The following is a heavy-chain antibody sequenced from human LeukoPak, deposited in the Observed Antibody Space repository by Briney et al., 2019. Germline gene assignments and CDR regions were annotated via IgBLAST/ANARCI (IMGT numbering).Heavy chain of an antibody. J-gene: IGHJ5*02. CDR2: INYSGTT. Sequence: SETLSLTCTVSGGSIGSYYWSWIRQPPGKGLEWIGYINYSGTTNYNPSLKSRVSISVDTSKNQFALKLSSVTAADTAVYYCARGTMMVGPWGQGTQVTVSS. V-gene: IGHV4-59*01. D-gene: IGHD3-22*01. CDR3: ARGTMMVGP. CDR1: GGSIGSYY.